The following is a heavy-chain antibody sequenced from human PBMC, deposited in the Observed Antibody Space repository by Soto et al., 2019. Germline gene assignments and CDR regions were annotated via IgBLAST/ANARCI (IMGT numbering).Heavy chain of an antibody. D-gene: IGHD3-16*01. Sequence: GSSVKVSCKGAGFGLTGDYFHWIRAAPGQGLEWLGWINPNTGGTTYAQKFQGRVTLTWDTSINTAYMELSSLRPDDTAMYYCARERYQVLSAGMDVWGQATSVTVYS. CDR3: ARERYQVLSAGMDV. V-gene: IGHV1-2*02. CDR2: INPNTGGT. J-gene: IGHJ6*02. CDR1: GFGLTGDY.